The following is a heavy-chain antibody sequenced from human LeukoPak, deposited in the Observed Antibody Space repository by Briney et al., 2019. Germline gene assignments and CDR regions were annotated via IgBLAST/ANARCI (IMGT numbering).Heavy chain of an antibody. Sequence: GGSLRLSCAASGFTFSRYWMSWVRQAPGKGLEWVANIKQDGSERYYVDSVKGRFTISRDNAKNSLYLQMNSLRAEDTAVYYCASENYDILAGYCTHFDYWGQGTLVTVSS. J-gene: IGHJ4*02. CDR1: GFTFSRYW. CDR2: IKQDGSER. V-gene: IGHV3-7*01. CDR3: ASENYDILAGYCTHFDY. D-gene: IGHD3-9*01.